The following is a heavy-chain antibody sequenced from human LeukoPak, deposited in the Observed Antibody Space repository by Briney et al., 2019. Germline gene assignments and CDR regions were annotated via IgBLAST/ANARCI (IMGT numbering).Heavy chain of an antibody. J-gene: IGHJ3*02. D-gene: IGHD3-22*01. CDR3: ARDYYDSSGPVAFDI. Sequence: GRSLRLSCAASGFTFSSYAMYWVRQAPGKGLEWVAVISYDGSDKYYADSVKGRFTISRDNSKNTLYLQMNSLRAEDTAVYYCARDYYDSSGPVAFDIWGQGTMVTVSS. V-gene: IGHV3-30-3*01. CDR1: GFTFSSYA. CDR2: ISYDGSDK.